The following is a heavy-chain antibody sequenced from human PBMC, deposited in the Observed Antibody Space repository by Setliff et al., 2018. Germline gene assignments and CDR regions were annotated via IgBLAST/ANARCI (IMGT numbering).Heavy chain of an antibody. CDR1: GGTFSDYY. CDR3: ARGRNVAARLLDS. J-gene: IGHJ4*02. CDR2: INHSGTT. V-gene: IGHV4-34*01. Sequence: SETLSLTCAAYGGTFSDYYWTWIRQPPGKGLEWIGEINHSGTTNYHPSLRSRVTISVDMSKNQFSLKVTSVTAADTSVYFCARGRNVAARLLDSWGQGTLVTVSS. D-gene: IGHD6-6*01.